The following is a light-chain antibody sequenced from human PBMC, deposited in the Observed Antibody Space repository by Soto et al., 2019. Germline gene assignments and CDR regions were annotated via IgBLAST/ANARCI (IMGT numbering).Light chain of an antibody. Sequence: DIEMTQSPSSLSASVGDRVTITCRASQTIASHLNWYQQKPGEAPKLLIYAASSLQSGVPSRFSGTSSGTTFTLIISSLQPEDFATYSCQQSHTFPLTFGSGTRVEIK. CDR2: AAS. CDR3: QQSHTFPLT. J-gene: IGKJ3*01. CDR1: QTIASH. V-gene: IGKV1-39*01.